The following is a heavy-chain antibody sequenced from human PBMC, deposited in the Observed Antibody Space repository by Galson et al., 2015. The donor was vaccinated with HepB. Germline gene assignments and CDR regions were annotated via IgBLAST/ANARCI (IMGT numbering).Heavy chain of an antibody. CDR1: GYTFTNHY. CDR2: INPSGGSV. CDR3: ARDYLADAYNLIYFSDY. V-gene: IGHV1-46*01. J-gene: IGHJ4*02. D-gene: IGHD5-24*01. Sequence: SVKVSCKASGYTFTNHYIHWVRQAPGQGLEWMGIINPSGGSVSYPEYFQGRVTLTRDTSTSTVYMELSSLRFEDTAVYYCARDYLADAYNLIYFSDYWGQGTLVTVSS.